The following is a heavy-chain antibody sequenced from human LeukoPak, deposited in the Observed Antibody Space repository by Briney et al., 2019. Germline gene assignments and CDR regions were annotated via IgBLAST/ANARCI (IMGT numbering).Heavy chain of an antibody. V-gene: IGHV4-59*12. D-gene: IGHD5-18*01. CDR3: ARGSGYSYGYPFDY. CDR2: IYYSGST. J-gene: IGHJ4*02. CDR1: GGSISSYY. Sequence: SETLSLTCTVSGGSISSYYWNWIRQPPGKGLEWIGYIYYSGSTNYNPSLKSRVTISVDTSKNQFSLKLTSVSAADTAVYYCARGSGYSYGYPFDYWGQGTLVTVSS.